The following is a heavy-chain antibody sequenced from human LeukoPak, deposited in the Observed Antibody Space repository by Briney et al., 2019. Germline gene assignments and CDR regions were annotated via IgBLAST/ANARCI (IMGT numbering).Heavy chain of an antibody. Sequence: SETLSLTCVVSDYSVSSDYYWGWIRQSPGKGLEWIATIFHSGSTYYNPSLESRITISVDTSNNQFSLKLRSVTASDTAVYYCARQGYSLVRFDYWGQGTLVTVSS. V-gene: IGHV4-38-2*01. CDR3: ARQGYSLVRFDY. J-gene: IGHJ4*02. D-gene: IGHD5-18*01. CDR2: IFHSGST. CDR1: DYSVSSDYY.